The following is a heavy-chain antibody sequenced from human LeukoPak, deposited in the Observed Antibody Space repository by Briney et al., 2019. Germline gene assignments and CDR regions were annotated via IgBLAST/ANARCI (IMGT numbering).Heavy chain of an antibody. J-gene: IGHJ4*02. Sequence: GGSLRLSCAASGFTFSDYYMSWIRQAPGKGLEWVSYISSSGSTIYYADSVKGRFTISRDNAKNSLYLQMNSLRAEDTAMYYCARGLYYDILTGQTDYWGQGTLVTVSS. CDR2: ISSSGSTI. D-gene: IGHD3-9*01. CDR1: GFTFSDYY. CDR3: ARGLYYDILTGQTDY. V-gene: IGHV3-11*01.